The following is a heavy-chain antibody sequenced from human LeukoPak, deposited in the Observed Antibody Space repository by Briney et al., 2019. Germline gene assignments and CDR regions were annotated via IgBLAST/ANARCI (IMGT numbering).Heavy chain of an antibody. Sequence: GGSLRLSCVVSGFTFGSPWMSWVRQAPGKGLEWVTNIKPDGSEKYYVDSVKGRFTISRDNSRNSLYLDINNLRTEDTAIYYCAKDGDSNWYPYFEYWGQGTLITVSS. J-gene: IGHJ4*02. CDR2: IKPDGSEK. V-gene: IGHV3-7*03. CDR3: AKDGDSNWYPYFEY. CDR1: GFTFGSPW. D-gene: IGHD4-11*01.